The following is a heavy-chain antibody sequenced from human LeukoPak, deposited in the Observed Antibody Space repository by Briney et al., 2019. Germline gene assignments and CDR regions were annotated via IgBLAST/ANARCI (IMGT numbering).Heavy chain of an antibody. CDR2: IYYSGST. D-gene: IGHD6-13*01. CDR1: GVSISSYY. J-gene: IGHJ5*02. CDR3: ARAPAGDWFDP. Sequence: KPSETLSLTCTVSGVSISSYYWSWIRQPPGKGLEWIGYIYYSGSTNYNPSLKSRVTISVDTSKNQFSLKLSSVTAADTAVYYCARAPAGDWFDPWGQGTLVTVSS. V-gene: IGHV4-59*01.